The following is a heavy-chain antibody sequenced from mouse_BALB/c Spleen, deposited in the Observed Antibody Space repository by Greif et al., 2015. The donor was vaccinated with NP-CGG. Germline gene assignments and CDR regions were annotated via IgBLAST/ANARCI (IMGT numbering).Heavy chain of an antibody. V-gene: IGHV14-3*02. Sequence: EVQLQQSGAELVKPGASVKLSCTASGFNIKDTYMHWVKQRPEQGLEWIGRIDPANGNTKYDPKFQGKATITADTSSNTAYLQLSSLTSEDTAVYYCAKEVRRTGYYFDYWGQGTTLTVSS. CDR2: IDPANGNT. CDR1: GFNIKDTY. J-gene: IGHJ2*01. CDR3: AKEVRRTGYYFDY. D-gene: IGHD2-14*01.